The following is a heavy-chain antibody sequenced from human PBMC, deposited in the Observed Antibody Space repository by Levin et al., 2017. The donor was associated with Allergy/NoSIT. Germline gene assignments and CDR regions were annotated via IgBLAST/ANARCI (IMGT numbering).Heavy chain of an antibody. J-gene: IGHJ6*02. D-gene: IGHD4-17*01. V-gene: IGHV3-23*01. CDR3: AKDGPYGDYRPYYYYGMDV. Sequence: GGSLRLSCAASGFTFSSYAMSWVRQAPGKGLEWVSAISGSGGSTYYADSVKGRFTISRDNSKNTLYLQMNSLRAEDTAVYYCAKDGPYGDYRPYYYYGMDVWGQGTTVTVSS. CDR1: GFTFSSYA. CDR2: ISGSGGST.